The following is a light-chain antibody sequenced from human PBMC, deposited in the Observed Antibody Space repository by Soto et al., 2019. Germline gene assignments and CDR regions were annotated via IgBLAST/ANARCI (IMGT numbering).Light chain of an antibody. J-gene: IGLJ1*01. CDR1: SSDVGGYNY. CDR2: DVS. Sequence: QSALTQPRSVSGSPGQSVTISCTGTSSDVGGYNYVSWYQQHPGKAPKLMIYDVSKRPSGVPDRFSGSKSGNTASLTISGLQAEDEAHYYCCSYEGSYTYVLGNGTKVTV. V-gene: IGLV2-11*01. CDR3: CSYEGSYTYV.